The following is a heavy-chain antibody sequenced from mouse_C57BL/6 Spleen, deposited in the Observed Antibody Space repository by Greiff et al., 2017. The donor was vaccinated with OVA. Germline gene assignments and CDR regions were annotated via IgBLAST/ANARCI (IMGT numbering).Heavy chain of an antibody. CDR3: TKSSYEGYYAMDY. J-gene: IGHJ4*01. CDR2: IDPEDGDT. D-gene: IGHD1-1*01. V-gene: IGHV14-1*01. Sequence: VQLQQSGAELVRPGASVKLSCTASGFNIKDYYMHWVKQRPEQGLEWIGRIDPEDGDTEYAPKFQGKATMTADTSSNTAYLQLSSLTSEDTAVYYCTKSSYEGYYAMDYWGQGTSVTVSS. CDR1: GFNIKDYY.